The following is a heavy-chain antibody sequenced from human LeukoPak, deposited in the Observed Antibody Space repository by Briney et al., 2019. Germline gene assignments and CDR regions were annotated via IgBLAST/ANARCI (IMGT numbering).Heavy chain of an antibody. D-gene: IGHD4-23*01. V-gene: IGHV1-46*01. Sequence: GASVKVSCKASGYTFTSYYMHWVRQAPGQGLEWMGIINPSGGSTSYAQKFQGRVTVTRDTSTSTVYMELSSLRSEDTAVYYCARDTLDYGGNSEWYFDYWGQGTLVTVSS. CDR2: INPSGGST. CDR3: ARDTLDYGGNSEWYFDY. CDR1: GYTFTSYY. J-gene: IGHJ4*02.